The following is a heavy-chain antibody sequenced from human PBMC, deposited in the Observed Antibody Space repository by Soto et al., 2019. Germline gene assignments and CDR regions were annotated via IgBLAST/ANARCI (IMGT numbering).Heavy chain of an antibody. J-gene: IGHJ2*01. V-gene: IGHV3-21*01. Sequence: EVQLVESGGDLVKPGGSLRLSCAASGFTFSTYSMNWVRQAPGKGLEWVSSISSSSSYIYYADSVKGRFTISRDNAKNSLYLQMNSLRAEDTAVYYCARPDRDWYFDLWGRGTLVTVSS. CDR2: ISSSSSYI. CDR1: GFTFSTYS. CDR3: ARPDRDWYFDL.